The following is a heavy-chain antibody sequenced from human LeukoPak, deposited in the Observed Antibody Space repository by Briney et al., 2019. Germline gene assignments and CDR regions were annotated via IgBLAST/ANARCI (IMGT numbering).Heavy chain of an antibody. CDR2: ISYDGSNK. CDR1: GFTFSSYG. J-gene: IGHJ5*02. V-gene: IGHV3-30*03. D-gene: IGHD3-3*01. Sequence: GGSLRLSCAASGFTFSSYGMHWVRQAPGKGLEWVAVISYDGSNKYYADSVKGRFTISRDNSKNTLYLQMNSLRAEDTAVYYCARDHRPTPSYYDFWSGYYAAGLDPWGQGTLVTVSS. CDR3: ARDHRPTPSYYDFWSGYYAAGLDP.